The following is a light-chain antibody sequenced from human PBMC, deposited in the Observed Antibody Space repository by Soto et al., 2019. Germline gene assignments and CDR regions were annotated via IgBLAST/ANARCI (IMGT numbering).Light chain of an antibody. Sequence: DIVMTQSPLSLPVTPGEPASISCRSSQSLLQSNGYNYLDWYLQKPGQSPQLLIYLGSNRASGVPDRFSGSGSGTDFTLKISRVEAEDVGIFYCMQGLRPMYTFGQGTKLEIK. J-gene: IGKJ2*01. V-gene: IGKV2-28*01. CDR2: LGS. CDR3: MQGLRPMYT. CDR1: QSLLQSNGYNY.